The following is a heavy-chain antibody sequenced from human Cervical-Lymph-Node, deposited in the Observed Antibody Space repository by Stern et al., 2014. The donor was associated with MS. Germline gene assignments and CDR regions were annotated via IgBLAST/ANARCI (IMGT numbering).Heavy chain of an antibody. CDR2: ISYDGNTE. CDR3: ASDLSCSCENCPFDY. V-gene: IGHV3-30*14. J-gene: IGHJ4*02. CDR1: GFSFSSYT. D-gene: IGHD2-15*01. Sequence: VQLVESGGGVVQPGRSLRLSCAASGFSFSSYTVHWVRQAPGKGLEWVALISYDGNTEYYADSVKGRFTISRDNDKHTLYLQMNSLRTEDTAVYYCASDLSCSCENCPFDYWGQGTLVTVSS.